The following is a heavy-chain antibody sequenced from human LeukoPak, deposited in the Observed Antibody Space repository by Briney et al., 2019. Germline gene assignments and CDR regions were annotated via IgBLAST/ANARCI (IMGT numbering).Heavy chain of an antibody. V-gene: IGHV1-2*02. J-gene: IGHJ4*02. D-gene: IGHD4-17*01. CDR1: GYAFTGYY. CDR3: ARGTDYGDSHLTN. CDR2: INPYSGGT. Sequence: ASVKVSSKASGYAFTGYYMHWVRQAPGQGLEWMGWINPYSGGTNYAQKFQGRVTMTRDTSINTAYMELSRLRSDDTAVYSCARGTDYGDSHLTNWGQGTLVTVSS.